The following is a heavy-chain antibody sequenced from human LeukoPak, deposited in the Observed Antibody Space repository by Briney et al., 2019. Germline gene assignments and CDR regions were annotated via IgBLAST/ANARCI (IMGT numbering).Heavy chain of an antibody. CDR2: IYYTGST. D-gene: IGHD3-9*01. V-gene: IGHV4-59*08. Sequence: SETLSLTCTVSGASMSDYYWSWIRQPPGKGLEWIGYIYYTGSTNYNPSLKRRVTMSVDTSKNQISLKLSSVTAADSAVYYCVRRVRYFGQNDYWGQGTLVTVSS. CDR3: VRRVRYFGQNDY. J-gene: IGHJ4*02. CDR1: GASMSDYY.